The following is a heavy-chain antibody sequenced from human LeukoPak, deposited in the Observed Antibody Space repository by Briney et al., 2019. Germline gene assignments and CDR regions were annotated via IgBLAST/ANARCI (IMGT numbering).Heavy chain of an antibody. CDR3: ARRLDSGWYEAFDH. CDR1: GGSISSYY. Sequence: PSETVSLTCTVSGGSISSYYWSWIRQPPGKGLEWIGYIYYSGSTNYNPSLKSRVTISVDTSKNQFSLKLSSVTAADTAVYYCARRLDSGWYEAFDHWGQGTLVTVSS. V-gene: IGHV4-59*08. D-gene: IGHD6-19*01. J-gene: IGHJ4*02. CDR2: IYYSGST.